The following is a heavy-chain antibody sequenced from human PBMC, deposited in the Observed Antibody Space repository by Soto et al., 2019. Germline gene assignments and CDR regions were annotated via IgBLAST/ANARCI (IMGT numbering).Heavy chain of an antibody. CDR2: ISAYNGNT. V-gene: IGHV1-18*04. J-gene: IGHJ5*02. CDR3: ARVPTYYQDSIGYQPFHP. D-gene: IGHD3-22*01. Sequence: GASVKVSCKASGYTFTSYGISWVRQAPGQGLEWMGWISAYNGNTNYAQKLQGRVTMTTDTSTSTAYMELRGLRSDDTAVYYCARVPTYYQDSIGYQPFHPWGQGTLVTVSS. CDR1: GYTFTSYG.